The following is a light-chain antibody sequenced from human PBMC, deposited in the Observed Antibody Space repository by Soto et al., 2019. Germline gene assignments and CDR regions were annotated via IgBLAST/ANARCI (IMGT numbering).Light chain of an antibody. Sequence: QAVVTQEPSFSVSPGGTVTLTCGLNSGSVSTNYYPAWYQQTPGQAPRALIYHTNTRSSGVPDRFSGSILGNRAALTISGAQEDDESDYYCVLYITGGTWVFGGGTKLTVL. CDR2: HTN. J-gene: IGLJ3*02. CDR3: VLYITGGTWV. CDR1: SGSVSTNYY. V-gene: IGLV8-61*01.